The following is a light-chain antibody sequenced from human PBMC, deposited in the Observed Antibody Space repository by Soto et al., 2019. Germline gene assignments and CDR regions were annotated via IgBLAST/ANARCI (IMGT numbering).Light chain of an antibody. V-gene: IGLV1-40*01. Sequence: VLTQPPSVSGAPGQRVTISCTGSSSNIGAGYDVHWYQQLPGTAPKLLIYGNSNRPSGVPDRFSGSKSGTSASLAITGLQAEDEADYYCQSYDSSLSGYVFGTGT. CDR3: QSYDSSLSGYV. J-gene: IGLJ1*01. CDR1: SSNIGAGYD. CDR2: GNS.